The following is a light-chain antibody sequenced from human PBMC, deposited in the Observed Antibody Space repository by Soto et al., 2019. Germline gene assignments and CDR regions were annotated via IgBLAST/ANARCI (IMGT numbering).Light chain of an antibody. V-gene: IGKV3-20*01. Sequence: EIVLTQSPCTLSLSPGERATLSCRASQSVSSSYLAWYQQKPGQAPRLLSYGAPSRATGIPDRFSGSGSGTDFTRTISRLEPDDFAVYYCQQYGSSPYTFGQGTKMEIK. CDR1: QSVSSSY. CDR3: QQYGSSPYT. J-gene: IGKJ2*01. CDR2: GAP.